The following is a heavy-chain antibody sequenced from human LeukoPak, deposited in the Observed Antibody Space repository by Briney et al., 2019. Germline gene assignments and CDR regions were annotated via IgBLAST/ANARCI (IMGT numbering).Heavy chain of an antibody. CDR1: GASISSGDYY. D-gene: IGHD5-12*01. CDR3: ARVRGYEIY. J-gene: IGHJ4*02. V-gene: IGHV4-39*07. CDR2: INHSGST. Sequence: PSETLSLTCTVSGASISSGDYYWSWIRQPPGKGLEWIGEINHSGSTNYNPSLKSRVTISVDTSKNQFSLKLSSVTAADTAAYYCARVRGYEIYWGQGTLVTVSS.